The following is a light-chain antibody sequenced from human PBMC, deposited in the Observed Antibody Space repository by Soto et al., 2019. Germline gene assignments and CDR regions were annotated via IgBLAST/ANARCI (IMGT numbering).Light chain of an antibody. Sequence: QMTQSPSSLSASVGEKIIITCRASRDVGSDVSWYQQKPGQAPKLLIYAASNLYTGVPSRFSGSRSGTEFTLTISSLQPEDFANYYCQQSYSTPPVTFGQGTKVDIK. CDR2: AAS. J-gene: IGKJ1*01. CDR3: QQSYSTPPVT. CDR1: RDVGSD. V-gene: IGKV1-39*01.